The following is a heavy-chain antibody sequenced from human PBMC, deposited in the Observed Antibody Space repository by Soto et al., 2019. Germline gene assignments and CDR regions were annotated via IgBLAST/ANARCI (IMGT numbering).Heavy chain of an antibody. D-gene: IGHD4-4*01. CDR1: GFTFSSYW. V-gene: IGHV3-7*05. CDR3: ARYMTTVTTSHGYYYYYGMDV. J-gene: IGHJ6*02. Sequence: GGSLRLSCAASGFTFSSYWMSWVRQAPGKGLEWVANIKQDGSEKYYVDSVKGRFTISRDNAKNSLYLQMNSLRAEDTAVYYCARYMTTVTTSHGYYYYYGMDVWGQGTTVTVSS. CDR2: IKQDGSEK.